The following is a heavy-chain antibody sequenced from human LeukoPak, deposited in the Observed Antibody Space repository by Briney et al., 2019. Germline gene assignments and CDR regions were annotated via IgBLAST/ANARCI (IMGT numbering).Heavy chain of an antibody. CDR1: GFTFSSYS. V-gene: IGHV3-48*02. CDR3: AREYCSSTSCCLYYFDY. D-gene: IGHD2-2*01. J-gene: IGHJ4*02. Sequence: GGSLRLSCAASGFTFSSYSMNWVRQAPRKGLEWVSYISSSSSTIYYADSVKGRFTISRGNAKNSLYLQMNSLRDEDTAVYYCAREYCSSTSCCLYYFDYWGQGTLVTVSS. CDR2: ISSSSSTI.